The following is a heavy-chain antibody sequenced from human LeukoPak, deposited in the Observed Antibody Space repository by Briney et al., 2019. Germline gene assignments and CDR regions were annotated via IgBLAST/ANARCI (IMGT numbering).Heavy chain of an antibody. Sequence: GGSLRLSCAASGFSFSSSSMNWVRQAPGKGLEWVSYISSSSSTIYYAESVEGRFTISRDNAKNSLYLQMNSLRAEDTAVYYCARVGITMIVVSDYWGQGTLVTVSS. CDR1: GFSFSSSS. D-gene: IGHD3-22*01. CDR3: ARVGITMIVVSDY. V-gene: IGHV3-48*04. CDR2: ISSSSSTI. J-gene: IGHJ4*02.